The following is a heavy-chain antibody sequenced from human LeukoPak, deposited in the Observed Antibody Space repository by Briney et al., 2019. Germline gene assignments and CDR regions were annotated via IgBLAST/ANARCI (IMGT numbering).Heavy chain of an antibody. CDR2: IKQNGSEK. CDR3: VRGSGWLQEF. CDR1: GFTLTNW. J-gene: IGHJ4*02. V-gene: IGHV3-7*01. D-gene: IGHD5-24*01. Sequence: GGSLRLSCAASGFTLTNWMMWVRQAAGGGGKGGAIIKQNGSEKYYLGSVEGRFTISRDNTENSLYLRMNSLRAEEPAVCYCVRGSGWLQEFWGQGTQVPVSS.